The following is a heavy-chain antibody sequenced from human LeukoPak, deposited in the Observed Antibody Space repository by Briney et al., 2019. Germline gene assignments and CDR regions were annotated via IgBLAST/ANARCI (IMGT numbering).Heavy chain of an antibody. CDR2: INTNTGNP. J-gene: IGHJ5*02. CDR3: ARARRTYWFDQ. CDR1: TYTSSEYS. V-gene: IGHV7-4-1*01. D-gene: IGHD1/OR15-1a*01. Sequence: ASVKVSCKASTYTSSEYSINWVRQAPGQGLEWMGWINTNTGNPTYAQGFTGRLVFSLDTSVSTAYLQIYSLKTEDTAVYYCARARRTYWFDQWGQGTLVTVSS.